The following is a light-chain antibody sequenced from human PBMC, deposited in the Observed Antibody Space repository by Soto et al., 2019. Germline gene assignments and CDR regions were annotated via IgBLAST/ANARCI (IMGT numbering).Light chain of an antibody. V-gene: IGKV3-11*01. J-gene: IGKJ4*01. CDR1: QSVTTF. CDR3: QQRINWPLT. Sequence: EIVLTQSPVTLSLSPGERATLSCRASQSVTTFLAWYQQKPGQAPRLLIYDVSSRATGIPARFSGSGSATDFTLTISSLEPEDFAVYYCQQRINWPLTFGGGTKLEIK. CDR2: DVS.